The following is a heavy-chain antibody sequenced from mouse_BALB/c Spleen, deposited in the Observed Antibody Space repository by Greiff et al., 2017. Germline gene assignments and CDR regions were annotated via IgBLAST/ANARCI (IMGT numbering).Heavy chain of an antibody. CDR2: IDPANGNT. CDR1: GFNIKDTY. Sequence: EVQLVESGAELVKPGASVKLSCTASGFNIKDTYMHWVKQRPEQGLEWIGRIDPANGNTKYDPKFQGKATITADTSSNTAYLQLSSLTSEDTAVYYCARSGSNYGWFAYWGQGTLVTVSA. V-gene: IGHV14-3*02. J-gene: IGHJ3*01. CDR3: ARSGSNYGWFAY. D-gene: IGHD2-5*01.